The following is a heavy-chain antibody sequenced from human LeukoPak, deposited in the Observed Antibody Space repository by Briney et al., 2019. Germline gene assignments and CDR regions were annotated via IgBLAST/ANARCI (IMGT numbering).Heavy chain of an antibody. J-gene: IGHJ5*02. CDR2: INHSGRT. V-gene: IGHV4-34*01. D-gene: IGHD4-17*01. CDR1: GGSFSGYY. CDR3: ARGATVTTAVNWFDP. Sequence: SHTLSLTCAVDGGSFSGYYCSWIRQPPGKGLEWIGEINHSGRTNNNPSLKSRVTISVDTSKNQFSLKLSSVTAADTAVYYCARGATVTTAVNWFDPWGQGTLVTVSS.